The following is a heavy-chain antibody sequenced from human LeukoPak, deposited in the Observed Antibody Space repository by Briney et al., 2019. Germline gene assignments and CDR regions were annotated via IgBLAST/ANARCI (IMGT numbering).Heavy chain of an antibody. D-gene: IGHD5-18*01. Sequence: GGSLRLSCAASGFTFSSSAMSWVRQAPGKGLEWVSAISNNGGYTYYADSVQGRFTISRDNSKSTLCLQMNSLRAEDTAVYYCAKGWIQLWPTEGDDAFDIWGQGTMVTVSS. CDR2: ISNNGGYT. J-gene: IGHJ3*02. CDR1: GFTFSSSA. CDR3: AKGWIQLWPTEGDDAFDI. V-gene: IGHV3-23*01.